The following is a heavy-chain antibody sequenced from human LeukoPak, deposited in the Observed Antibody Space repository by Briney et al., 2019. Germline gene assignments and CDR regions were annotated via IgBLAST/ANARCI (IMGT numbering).Heavy chain of an antibody. CDR2: ILHSGST. J-gene: IGHJ4*02. CDR3: ARTRDFWSGYFDY. D-gene: IGHD3-3*01. CDR1: GVSITSDTYC. Sequence: PSQTLSLTCAVSGVSITSDTYCWSWIRQPPGKGLEWIGYILHSGSTYYNPSLKSRVTISIDTSKSQFSLKLSSMTAADTAVYYCARTRDFWSGYFDYWGQGTLVTVSS. V-gene: IGHV4-30-2*01.